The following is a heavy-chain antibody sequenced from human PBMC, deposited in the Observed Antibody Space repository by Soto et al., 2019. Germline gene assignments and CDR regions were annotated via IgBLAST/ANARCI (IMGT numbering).Heavy chain of an antibody. J-gene: IGHJ4*02. CDR2: IYYSGST. CDR1: GGSISSSSYY. D-gene: IGHD3-10*01. V-gene: IGHV4-39*01. CDR3: ARLKWGVAHFDY. Sequence: QLQLQESGPGLVKPSETLSLTCTVSGGSISSSSYYWGWIRQPPGKGLEWIGSIYYSGSTYYNPSLKSRVTISVDTSKNQFSLKLSSVTAADTAVYYCARLKWGVAHFDYWGQGTLVTVSS.